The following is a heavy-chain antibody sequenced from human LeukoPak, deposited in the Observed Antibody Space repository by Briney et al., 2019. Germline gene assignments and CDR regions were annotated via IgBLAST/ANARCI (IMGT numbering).Heavy chain of an antibody. CDR1: GFTFSTFA. CDR2: ISGSGGSP. D-gene: IGHD3-22*01. J-gene: IGHJ4*02. CDR3: AKDLDSGSSGFTHCFDY. V-gene: IGHV3-23*01. Sequence: GGSLRLSCVVSGFTFSTFAMSWVRQAPGKGLEWVSSISGSGGSPYYADSVKGRFNISGDNSKNTLYLQMNSLKAEDTALYYCAKDLDSGSSGFTHCFDYWGQGTLVTVSS.